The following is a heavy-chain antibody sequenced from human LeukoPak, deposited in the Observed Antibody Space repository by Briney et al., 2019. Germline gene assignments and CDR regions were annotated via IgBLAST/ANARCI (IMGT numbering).Heavy chain of an antibody. V-gene: IGHV4-39*02. J-gene: IGHJ5*02. D-gene: IGHD6-13*01. CDR2: IYYSGST. CDR1: GGSISSSSYF. Sequence: SGTLSLTCTVSGGSISSSSYFWGWIRQPPGKGLEWLGTIYYSGSTYCNPSLKSRLTISVDTSKNQFSLKLSSVTAADTAVYYCARDRPVAGANWFDPWGQGALVTVSS. CDR3: ARDRPVAGANWFDP.